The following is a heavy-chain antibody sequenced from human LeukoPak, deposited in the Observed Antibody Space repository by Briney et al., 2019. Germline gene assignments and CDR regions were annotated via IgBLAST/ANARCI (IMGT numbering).Heavy chain of an antibody. J-gene: IGHJ4*02. CDR3: ARDHSSSGQLFDY. CDR2: ISAYNGNI. CDR1: GYIFTTYG. D-gene: IGHD2-2*01. V-gene: IGHV1-18*01. Sequence: ASVTVSCKASGYIFTTYGFSWVRQAPGQGLEWMGWISAYNGNIKYAQNFHGRVTITTDTSTTTAYMELRRLTSDDTAVYFCARDHSSSGQLFDYWGQGTLVTVSS.